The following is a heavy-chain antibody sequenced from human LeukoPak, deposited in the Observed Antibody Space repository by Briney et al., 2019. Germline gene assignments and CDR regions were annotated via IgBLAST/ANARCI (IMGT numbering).Heavy chain of an antibody. D-gene: IGHD4-17*01. CDR3: ARRVTTRLPFRY. CDR2: INHSGST. J-gene: IGHJ4*02. Sequence: PSETLSLTCAVYGGSFSDYRWSWIRQPPGKGLEWIGEINHSGSTNYYPSLKSRVTISVDTSKKQFSLKLTSVTAADTAVYYCARRVTTRLPFRYWGQGTLVTVSS. V-gene: IGHV4-34*01. CDR1: GGSFSDYR.